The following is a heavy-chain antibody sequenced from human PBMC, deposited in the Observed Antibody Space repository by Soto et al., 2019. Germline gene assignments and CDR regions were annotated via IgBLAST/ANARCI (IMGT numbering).Heavy chain of an antibody. CDR1: GLPFTSYG. CDR3: VGGQDYFDY. D-gene: IGHD3-10*01. V-gene: IGHV3-30*03. J-gene: IGHJ4*02. CDR2: ISYDGSDK. Sequence: QVQLVESGGGVVQPGRSLRLSCAASGLPFTSYGMHWVSKGPDKGLEWVTAISYDGSDKYYADSVKGRFTISRYNSKNMLYMQVNRLRPEDNALYYCVGGQDYFDYRCQGSLVIVSS.